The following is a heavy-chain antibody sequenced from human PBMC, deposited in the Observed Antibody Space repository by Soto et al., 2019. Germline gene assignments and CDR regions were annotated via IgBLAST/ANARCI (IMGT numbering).Heavy chain of an antibody. D-gene: IGHD6-13*01. Sequence: GASVKVSCKPSGYTFTSYGITWVRQAPGQGLEWMGWISAYNGNTNYAQKFQGRVTMTTDTSTSTAYMELRSLRSDDTAVYYCARDLGGSSWLLGYFDYWGQGTLVTVSP. V-gene: IGHV1-18*01. CDR3: ARDLGGSSWLLGYFDY. J-gene: IGHJ4*02. CDR1: GYTFTSYG. CDR2: ISAYNGNT.